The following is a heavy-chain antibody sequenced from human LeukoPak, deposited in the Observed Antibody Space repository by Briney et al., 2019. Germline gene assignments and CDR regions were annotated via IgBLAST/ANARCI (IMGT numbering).Heavy chain of an antibody. CDR2: ITWNSDNI. CDR1: GFTSGTYW. Sequence: QPGGSLRLSCGASGFTSGTYWMHWVRQAPGKGLEWVSGITWNSDNIEYADSVKGRFTISRDNAKNSLYLQMNSLRAEDTAVYYCASRPEEGAINWGQGTLVTVSS. V-gene: IGHV3-9*02. J-gene: IGHJ4*02. D-gene: IGHD3-10*01. CDR3: ASRPEEGAIN.